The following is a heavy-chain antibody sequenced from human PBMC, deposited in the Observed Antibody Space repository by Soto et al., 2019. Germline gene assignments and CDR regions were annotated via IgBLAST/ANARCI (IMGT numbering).Heavy chain of an antibody. V-gene: IGHV3-30*03. CDR1: GFTFSNFG. Sequence: GGSLRLSCAASGFTFSNFGMHWVRQAPGKGLEWVASISYDGNIKYSADSVKGRFTISRDNAKNSLYLQMNSLRAEDTAVYYCARDKNEQWLVPGPYYYYGMDVWGQGTTVTVSS. CDR2: ISYDGNIK. D-gene: IGHD6-19*01. CDR3: ARDKNEQWLVPGPYYYYGMDV. J-gene: IGHJ6*02.